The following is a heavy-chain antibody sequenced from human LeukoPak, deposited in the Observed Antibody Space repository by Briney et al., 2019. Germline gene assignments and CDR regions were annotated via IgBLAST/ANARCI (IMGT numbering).Heavy chain of an antibody. Sequence: PGGSLRLSCAASGFTFSNYDLHWVRQAPGKGLEWVAVISFDGSNKYYADSVKGRFTISRDSSRNTLYLQMNSLRAEDTAVYYCARGDDAFDIWGQGTMVTVSS. CDR1: GFTFSNYD. CDR3: ARGDDAFDI. J-gene: IGHJ3*02. CDR2: ISFDGSNK. V-gene: IGHV3-30-3*01.